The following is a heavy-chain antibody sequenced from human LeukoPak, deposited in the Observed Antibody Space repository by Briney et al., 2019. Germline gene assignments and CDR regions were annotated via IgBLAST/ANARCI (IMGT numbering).Heavy chain of an antibody. CDR2: IIPIFGTA. D-gene: IGHD2-2*02. V-gene: IGHV1-69*05. CDR1: RGTFSSYA. Sequence: SVTVSCKASRGTFSSYAISWVRQAAGQGLEWMGGIIPIFGTANYAQKFQGRVTITTDESTSTAYMELSSLRSEDTAVYYCARDIVVVPAAIPGTDYFMDVWGKGTTVTVSS. J-gene: IGHJ6*03. CDR3: ARDIVVVPAAIPGTDYFMDV.